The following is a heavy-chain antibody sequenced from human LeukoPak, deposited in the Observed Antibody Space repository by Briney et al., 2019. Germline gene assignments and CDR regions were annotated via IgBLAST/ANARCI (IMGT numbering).Heavy chain of an antibody. D-gene: IGHD5-24*01. CDR2: VKQDGSET. CDR3: AKSRWLQFDAFNL. V-gene: IGHV3-7*02. J-gene: IGHJ3*01. CDR1: GFPFSSFW. Sequence: GGSLRLSCIASGFPFSSFWMGWVRQAPGGGLEWVANVKQDGSETYYVDSVKGRFTISRDNAKNSVFLQINSLRVEDTAVYYCAKSRWLQFDAFNLWGQGTMVTVSS.